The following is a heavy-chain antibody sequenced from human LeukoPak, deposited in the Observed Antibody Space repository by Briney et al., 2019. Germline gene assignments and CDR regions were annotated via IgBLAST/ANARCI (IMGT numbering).Heavy chain of an antibody. CDR3: AKDLGRIAAAGTGGGYFDY. D-gene: IGHD6-13*01. Sequence: GGSLRLSCAASGFTFSSYAMSWVRQAPGKGLEWVSAISGSGGSTYYADSVKGRFTISRDNSKNTLYLQMNSLRAEDTAVYYCAKDLGRIAAAGTGGGYFDYWGQGTLVTVSS. CDR2: ISGSGGST. J-gene: IGHJ4*02. CDR1: GFTFSSYA. V-gene: IGHV3-23*01.